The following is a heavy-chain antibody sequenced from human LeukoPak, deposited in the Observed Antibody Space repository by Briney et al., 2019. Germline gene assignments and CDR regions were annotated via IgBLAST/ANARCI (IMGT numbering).Heavy chain of an antibody. V-gene: IGHV4-38-2*01. Sequence: NSSETLSLTCAVSGYSISSGYYWGWIRQPPGKGLEWIGSIYHSGSTYYNPSLKSRVTISVDTSKNQFSLKLSSVTAADTAVYYCARQMGNMVRGVINWFDPWGQGTLVTVSS. J-gene: IGHJ5*02. CDR3: ARQMGNMVRGVINWFDP. D-gene: IGHD3-10*01. CDR2: IYHSGST. CDR1: GYSISSGYY.